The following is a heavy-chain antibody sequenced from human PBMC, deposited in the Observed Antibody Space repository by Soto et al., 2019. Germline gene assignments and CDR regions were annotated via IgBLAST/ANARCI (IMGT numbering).Heavy chain of an antibody. CDR3: AKDSNNDFWSGYYTGIDY. CDR2: ISYDGSKK. V-gene: IGHV3-30-3*02. Sequence: RQAKAKGLEWVALISYDGSKKYYADSVKGRFTISRDNSKNTLFLHMNSLRVEDTAVYFCAKDSNNDFWSGYYTGIDYWGQGTMVIVS. D-gene: IGHD3-3*01. J-gene: IGHJ4*02.